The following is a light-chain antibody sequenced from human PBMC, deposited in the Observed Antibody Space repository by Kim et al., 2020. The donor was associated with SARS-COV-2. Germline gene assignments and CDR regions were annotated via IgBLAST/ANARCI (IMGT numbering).Light chain of an antibody. Sequence: SPGETPTPACRASPSVIRNYLAWYQQKPGQNPRRLIYGASSRATAIPDRCSGSGSGTDLTLTISRLEPEDFAVYNCQQYGNSPRFGGGTKVDIK. CDR1: PSVIRNY. V-gene: IGKV3-20*01. CDR2: GAS. J-gene: IGKJ4*01. CDR3: QQYGNSPR.